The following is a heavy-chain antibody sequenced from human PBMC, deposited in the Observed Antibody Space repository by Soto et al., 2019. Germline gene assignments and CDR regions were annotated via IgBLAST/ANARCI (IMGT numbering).Heavy chain of an antibody. CDR1: GYTFTGYY. D-gene: IGHD3-3*01. Sequence: QVQLVQSGAEVKKPGASVKVSCKASGYTFTGYYMHWVRQAPGQGLEWMGWINPNSGGTNYAQKFQGWVTMTRDTSISTAYMELSRLRSDDTAVYYSATGIEGSGPAYYYRDVWGKGTTVTVSS. V-gene: IGHV1-2*04. CDR2: INPNSGGT. CDR3: ATGIEGSGPAYYYRDV. J-gene: IGHJ6*03.